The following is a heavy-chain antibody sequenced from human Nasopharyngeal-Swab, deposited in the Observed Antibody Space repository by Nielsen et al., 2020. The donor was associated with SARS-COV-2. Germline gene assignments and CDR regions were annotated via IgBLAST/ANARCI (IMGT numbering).Heavy chain of an antibody. V-gene: IGHV3-11*01. D-gene: IGHD3-10*01. J-gene: IGHJ6*03. CDR1: GFSFREYF. CDR2: IGGGGSTV. Sequence: GASLKISCAASGFSFREYFKSLSRQAPGKGLGWVSHIGGGGSTVYDADSLKGPFILSRDNAKNAVYLQMNSLRAEDTGVYYCARGPRRPSGVSMVRGVLTTNYYYSYMDVWGKGTTVTVSS. CDR3: ARGPRRPSGVSMVRGVLTTNYYYSYMDV.